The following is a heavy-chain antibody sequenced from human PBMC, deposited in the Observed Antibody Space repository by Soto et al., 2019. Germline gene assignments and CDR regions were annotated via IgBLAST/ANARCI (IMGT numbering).Heavy chain of an antibody. D-gene: IGHD3-10*01. CDR2: IYYSGST. J-gene: IGHJ6*03. CDR3: ARAPTYPTYHYGSYMDV. Sequence: SETLSLTCTVSGGSISGGGYYWSWIRQHPGKGLEWIGYIYYSGSTYYNPSLKSRVIISVDTSKNQFSLKLSSVTAADTAVYYCARAPTYPTYHYGSYMDVWGKGTTVTVSS. CDR1: GGSISGGGYY. V-gene: IGHV4-31*03.